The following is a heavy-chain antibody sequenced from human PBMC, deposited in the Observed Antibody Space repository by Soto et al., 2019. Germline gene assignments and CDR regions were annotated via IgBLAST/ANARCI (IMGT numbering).Heavy chain of an antibody. V-gene: IGHV4-59*01. Sequence: SETLSLTCTVSGGSISSYYWSWIRQPPGKGLEWIAYIYYSGSTNYNPSLKSRVTISVDTSKNQFSLKLSSVTAADTAVYYCARDHNPDQYYHGMDVWGQGTTVTVSS. J-gene: IGHJ6*02. CDR1: GGSISSYY. D-gene: IGHD1-1*01. CDR2: IYYSGST. CDR3: ARDHNPDQYYHGMDV.